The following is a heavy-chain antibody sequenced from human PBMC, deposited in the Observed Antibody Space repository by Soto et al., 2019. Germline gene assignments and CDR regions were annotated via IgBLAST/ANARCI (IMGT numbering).Heavy chain of an antibody. CDR3: ARTVATDYFDY. CDR1: GGSVSSGSYY. J-gene: IGHJ4*02. D-gene: IGHD4-17*01. V-gene: IGHV4-61*01. CDR2: IYYGGST. Sequence: PSETLSLTCTVSGGSVSSGSYYWSWIRQPPGKGLEWIGYIYYGGSTNYNPSLKSRVTISVDTSKNQFSLKLSSVTAADTAVYYCARTVATDYFDYWGQGTLVTVSS.